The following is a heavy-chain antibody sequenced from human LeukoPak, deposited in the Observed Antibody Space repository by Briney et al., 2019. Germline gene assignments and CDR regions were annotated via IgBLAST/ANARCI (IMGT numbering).Heavy chain of an antibody. CDR3: ASARAVYDTSGDYAYYFDY. Sequence: GESLKISCKGSGYSFTNYWIGWVRQMPGKGLEWMGIIYPGDSDSRYSPSFQGQVSISADKSITTAYLQWSSLKASDTAMYYCASARAVYDTSGDYAYYFDYWGQGTLVTVFS. CDR2: IYPGDSDS. D-gene: IGHD3-22*01. J-gene: IGHJ4*02. CDR1: GYSFTNYW. V-gene: IGHV5-51*01.